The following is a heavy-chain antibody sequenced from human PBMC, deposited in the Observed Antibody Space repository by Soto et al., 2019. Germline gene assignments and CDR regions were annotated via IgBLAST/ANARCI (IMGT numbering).Heavy chain of an antibody. CDR3: ASNVIVGATNGDWYFDL. CDR1: GGTFSSYA. V-gene: IGHV1-69*01. Sequence: QVQLVQSGAEVKKPGSSVKVSCKASGGTFSSYAISWVRQAPGQGLEWMGGIIPIFGTANDAQKFQGRVTITADESTSTAYMELSSLRSEDTAVYYCASNVIVGATNGDWYFDLWGRDTLVTVSS. CDR2: IIPIFGTA. J-gene: IGHJ2*01. D-gene: IGHD1-26*01.